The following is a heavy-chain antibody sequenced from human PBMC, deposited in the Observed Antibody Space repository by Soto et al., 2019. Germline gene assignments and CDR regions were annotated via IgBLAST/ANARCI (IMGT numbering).Heavy chain of an antibody. CDR3: ARHGFCSGGRCYSSYYYGMDV. Sequence: PGESLKISCKGSGYSFTTYWIAWVRQMPGKGLEWMGIIYPDDSDTRYSPSFQGQVTFSADKSITTVYLQWSSLKASDSAMYYCARHGFCSGGRCYSSYYYGMDVWGKGTTVTVS. J-gene: IGHJ6*04. V-gene: IGHV5-51*01. CDR2: IYPDDSDT. CDR1: GYSFTTYW. D-gene: IGHD2-15*01.